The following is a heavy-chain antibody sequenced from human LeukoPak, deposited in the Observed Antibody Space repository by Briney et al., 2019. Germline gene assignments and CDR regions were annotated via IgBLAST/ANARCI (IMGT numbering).Heavy chain of an antibody. Sequence: SQTLSLTCTVSGGSISSGNYYWSWIRQPPGKGLEWIGYIYYSGSTYYNPSLKSRVTLSVDTSKNQFSLKLSSVTAADTAGYYCARAKGRYDASDIWGQGTMVTVSS. D-gene: IGHD1-26*01. CDR3: ARAKGRYDASDI. J-gene: IGHJ3*02. V-gene: IGHV4-30-4*01. CDR1: GGSISSGNYY. CDR2: IYYSGST.